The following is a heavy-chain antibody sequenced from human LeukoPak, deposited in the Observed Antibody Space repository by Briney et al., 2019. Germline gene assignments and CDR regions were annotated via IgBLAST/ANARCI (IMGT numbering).Heavy chain of an antibody. CDR1: GFTFSSYG. CDR3: ARALRYGSDSYLARWFDP. V-gene: IGHV3-33*01. Sequence: SGGSLRLSCAASGFTFSSYGMHWVRQAPGKGLEWVAVIWFDGSNKYYADSVKGRFIISSDNAKNTLYLQMNSLRAEDTAVYYCARALRYGSDSYLARWFDPWGQGTLVTVSS. CDR2: IWFDGSNK. J-gene: IGHJ5*02. D-gene: IGHD3-10*01.